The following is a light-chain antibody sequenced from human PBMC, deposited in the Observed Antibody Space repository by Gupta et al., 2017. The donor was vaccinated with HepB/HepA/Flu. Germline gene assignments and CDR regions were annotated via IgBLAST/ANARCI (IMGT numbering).Light chain of an antibody. CDR2: AAS. CDR1: QGINSY. J-gene: IGKJ1*01. Sequence: DIQFTRSRSYLSASVGDRVTITCRASQGINSYLDWYQQKPGKAPKLLIYAASTLQSGVPSRFSGSGSGTEFTLTISSLQPEDFATYYCQQRYNYPWTFGQGTKVEIK. V-gene: IGKV1-9*01. CDR3: QQRYNYPWT.